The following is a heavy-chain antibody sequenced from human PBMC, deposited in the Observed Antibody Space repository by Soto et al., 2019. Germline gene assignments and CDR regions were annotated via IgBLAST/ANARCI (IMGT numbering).Heavy chain of an antibody. CDR3: ARGGRGYSYGSFDY. CDR1: GGSISSGGYS. J-gene: IGHJ4*02. D-gene: IGHD5-18*01. V-gene: IGHV4-30-2*01. CDR2: IYHSGST. Sequence: PSETLSLTCAVSGGSISSGGYSWSWIRQPPGKGLEWIRYIYHSGSTYYSPSLKSRVTISVDRSKNQFSLKLSSVTAADTAVYYCARGGRGYSYGSFDYWGQGTLVTVSS.